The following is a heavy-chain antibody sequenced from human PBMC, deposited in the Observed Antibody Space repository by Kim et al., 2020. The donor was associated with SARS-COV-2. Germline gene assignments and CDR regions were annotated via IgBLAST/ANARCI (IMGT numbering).Heavy chain of an antibody. CDR2: IIPIFGTA. CDR1: GGTFSSYA. Sequence: SVKVSCKASGGTFSSYAISWVRQAPGQGLEWMGGIIPIFGTANYAQKFQGRVTITADESTSTAYMELSSLRSEDTAVYYCASFSLPRYSGYDSHYGMDVWGQGTTVTVSS. D-gene: IGHD5-12*01. J-gene: IGHJ6*02. CDR3: ASFSLPRYSGYDSHYGMDV. V-gene: IGHV1-69*13.